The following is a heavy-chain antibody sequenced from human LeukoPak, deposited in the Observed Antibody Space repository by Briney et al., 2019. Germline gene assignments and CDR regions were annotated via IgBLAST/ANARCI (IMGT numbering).Heavy chain of an antibody. CDR3: ARYGVVAAIDY. V-gene: IGHV3-30*03. CDR2: ISYDGSNK. Sequence: PGRSLRLSCAASGFTFSSYGMHWVRQAPGKGLEWVAVISYDGSNKYYADSVKGRFTISRDNSKNTLYLQMNSLRAEDTAVYYCARYGVVAAIDYWGQGTLVTVSS. D-gene: IGHD2-15*01. CDR1: GFTFSSYG. J-gene: IGHJ4*02.